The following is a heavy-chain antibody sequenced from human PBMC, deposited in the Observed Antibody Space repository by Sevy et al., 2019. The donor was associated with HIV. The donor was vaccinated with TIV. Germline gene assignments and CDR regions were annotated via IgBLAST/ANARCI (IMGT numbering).Heavy chain of an antibody. CDR2: VSGGGDTT. D-gene: IGHD3-22*01. J-gene: IGHJ4*02. CDR3: AKGGSTSGYYLNYFAY. V-gene: IGHV3-23*01. Sequence: GGSLRLSCAASGFTFNNYAMTWVRQAPGKGLERVSAVSGGGDTTYYADSVKGRFTISRDNSKNTLYLQMNSLRAEDTAVYYCAKGGSTSGYYLNYFAYWGRGTLVTVSS. CDR1: GFTFNNYA.